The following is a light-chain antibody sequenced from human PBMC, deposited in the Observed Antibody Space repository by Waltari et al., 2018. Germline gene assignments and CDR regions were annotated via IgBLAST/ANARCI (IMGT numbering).Light chain of an antibody. Sequence: IQMAPSPSSLAASVGDRVTLTCRASQGISNYLAWFQQKPGKAPKSLIYAASSLPNGIPSKFSGSGYGTDFTLTISRLQPEDFAVYYCQKYSTFPATFGEGTKVEIK. CDR3: QKYSTFPAT. J-gene: IGKJ4*02. CDR2: AAS. CDR1: QGISNY. V-gene: IGKV1-16*02.